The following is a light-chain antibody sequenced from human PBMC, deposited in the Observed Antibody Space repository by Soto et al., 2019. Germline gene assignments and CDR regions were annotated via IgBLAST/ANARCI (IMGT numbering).Light chain of an antibody. V-gene: IGKV3-11*01. J-gene: IGKJ5*01. CDR3: QQRNVWPPVT. CDR1: PSVTNF. CDR2: GAF. Sequence: EIVLTQSLATLSLSPGERATLSCRASPSVTNFLAWYQQKPGQAPRLLIYGAFNRATGIPARFSGSGSGTDFTLTISSLEPEDSAVYYCQQRNVWPPVTFGQGTRLEIK.